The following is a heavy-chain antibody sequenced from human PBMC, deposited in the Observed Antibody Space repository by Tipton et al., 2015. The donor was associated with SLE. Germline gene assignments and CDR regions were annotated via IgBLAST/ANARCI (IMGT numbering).Heavy chain of an antibody. CDR3: AHGGVGAPNLWWY. D-gene: IGHD1-26*01. CDR2: IYYSGNT. V-gene: IGHV4-39*07. Sequence: TLSLTCTVSRGSISNIHYFLGWIRQPPGKGLEWIGTIYYSGNTYYNTSLKSRVTISGDTSKNQISLKLSSVTAADTAVYFCAHGGVGAPNLWWYWGQGTLVTVSS. CDR1: RGSISNIHYF. J-gene: IGHJ4*02.